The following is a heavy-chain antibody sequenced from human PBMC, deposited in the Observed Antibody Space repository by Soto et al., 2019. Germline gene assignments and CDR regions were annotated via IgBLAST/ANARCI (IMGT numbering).Heavy chain of an antibody. D-gene: IGHD2-2*01. J-gene: IGHJ5*01. V-gene: IGHV3-21*06. CDR3: ARDPSEGRVGNWFES. CDR2: ISSSTSYV. Sequence: LRLSCAASGFTFSRYGMNWLRQAPGKGLEWVASISSSTSYVYYADSVKGRFSTSRDNAKNILYLEMYALRTEDTAVYYCARDPSEGRVGNWFESWGQG. CDR1: GFTFSRYG.